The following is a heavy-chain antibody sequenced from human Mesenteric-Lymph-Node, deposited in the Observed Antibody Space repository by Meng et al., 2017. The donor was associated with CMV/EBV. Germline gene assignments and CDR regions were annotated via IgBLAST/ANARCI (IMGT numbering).Heavy chain of an antibody. D-gene: IGHD2-8*02. V-gene: IGHV1-8*01. CDR3: ARVGAYCTAVSCNDY. Sequence: ASVKVSCKASGYTFTSYDINWVRQATGQGLEWMGWMNPNSGNTGYAQKFQGRVTMTRNTSTSTAYMELRSLRSDDTAVYYCARVGAYCTAVSCNDYWGQGTLVTVSS. CDR1: GYTFTSYD. J-gene: IGHJ4*02. CDR2: MNPNSGNT.